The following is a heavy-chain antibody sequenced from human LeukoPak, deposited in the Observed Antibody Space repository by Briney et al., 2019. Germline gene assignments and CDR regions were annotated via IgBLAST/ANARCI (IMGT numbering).Heavy chain of an antibody. CDR1: GGSISSYY. CDR3: ATGTYYDILTGYSGADAFDI. V-gene: IGHV4-59*08. J-gene: IGHJ3*02. D-gene: IGHD3-9*01. CDR2: IYYSGST. Sequence: PSETLSLTCTVSGGSISSYYWSWIRQPPGKGLEWIGYIYYSGSTNYNPSLKSRVTISVDTSKNQFSLKLSSVTAADTAVYYCATGTYYDILTGYSGADAFDIWGQGTMVTVSS.